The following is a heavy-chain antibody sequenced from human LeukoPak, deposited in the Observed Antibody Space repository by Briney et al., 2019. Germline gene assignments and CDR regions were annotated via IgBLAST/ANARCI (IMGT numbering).Heavy chain of an antibody. CDR3: ARDLTGDYYGMDV. CDR1: GYTFTGYY. D-gene: IGHD7-27*01. Sequence: GASVKVSCKASGYTFTGYYMHWVRQAPGQGLEWMGWINPNRGGTNYAQKFQGWVTMTRDTSISTAYMELSRLRSDDTAVYYCARDLTGDYYGMDVWGQGTTVTVSS. CDR2: INPNRGGT. V-gene: IGHV1-2*04. J-gene: IGHJ6*02.